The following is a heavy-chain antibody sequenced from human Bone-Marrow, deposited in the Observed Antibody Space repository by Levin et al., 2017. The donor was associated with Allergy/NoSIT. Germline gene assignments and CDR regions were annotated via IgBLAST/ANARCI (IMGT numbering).Heavy chain of an antibody. CDR3: ARRHFGRGRFDP. CDR1: GDSISSSTYY. D-gene: IGHD3-16*01. Sequence: GSLRLSCTVSGDSISSSTYYWAWVRQPPGTGLEWIGNIYYSGRTSYNPSLKSRVNISVDTTKNQFALKLNSVTAADTAVYYCARRHFGRGRFDPWGQGTLVTVST. V-gene: IGHV4-39*01. CDR2: IYYSGRT. J-gene: IGHJ5*02.